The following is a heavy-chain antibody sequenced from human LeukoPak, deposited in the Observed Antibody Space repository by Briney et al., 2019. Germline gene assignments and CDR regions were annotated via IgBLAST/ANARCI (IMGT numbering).Heavy chain of an antibody. CDR3: ARDWRDSSGKFPNDAFDI. J-gene: IGHJ3*02. D-gene: IGHD3-22*01. Sequence: GESLRLSCAASGFTFSDSYMSWIRQAPGKGLEWVSYISSSGSIYYADSVKGRFTISRDNAKNSLYLQMNSLRAEDTAVYYCARDWRDSSGKFPNDAFDIWGQGTMVTVSS. CDR2: ISSSGSI. V-gene: IGHV3-11*04. CDR1: GFTFSDSY.